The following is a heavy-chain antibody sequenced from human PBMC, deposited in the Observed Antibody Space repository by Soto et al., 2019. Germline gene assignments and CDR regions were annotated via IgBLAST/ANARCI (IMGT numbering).Heavy chain of an antibody. J-gene: IGHJ4*02. CDR2: ISYDGSDK. CDR3: AKATYYDFWSGYSTRYYFDY. V-gene: IGHV3-30*18. CDR1: GFTFSNYG. D-gene: IGHD3-3*01. Sequence: SLRLSCAASGFTFSNYGMHWVRQAPGKGLEWVAIISYDGSDKYYADSVKGRFTISRDNSKNTLFLQMNSLRGEDTAVYYCAKATYYDFWSGYSTRYYFDYWGQGTLVTVSS.